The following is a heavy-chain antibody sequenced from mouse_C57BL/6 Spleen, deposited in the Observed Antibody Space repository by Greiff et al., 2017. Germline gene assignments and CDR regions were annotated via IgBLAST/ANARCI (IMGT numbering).Heavy chain of an antibody. J-gene: IGHJ3*01. CDR1: GYAFSSYW. Sequence: VQLQQSGAELVKPGASVKISCKASGYAFSSYWMNWVKQRPGKGLEWIGQIYPGDGDTNYNGKFKGKATLTADKSSSTAYMQLSSLTSEDSAVYFCATNYYGSSYGAYWGQGTLVTVSA. D-gene: IGHD1-1*01. CDR2: IYPGDGDT. V-gene: IGHV1-80*01. CDR3: ATNYYGSSYGAY.